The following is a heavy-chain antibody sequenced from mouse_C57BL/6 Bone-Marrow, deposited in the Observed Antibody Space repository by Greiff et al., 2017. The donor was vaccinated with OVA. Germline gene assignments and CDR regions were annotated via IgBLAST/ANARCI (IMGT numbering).Heavy chain of an antibody. V-gene: IGHV5-4*03. CDR3: ARAYYGPFAY. CDR1: GFTFSSYA. CDR2: ISDGGSYT. J-gene: IGHJ3*01. Sequence: EVMLVESGGGLVKPGGSLKLSCAASGFTFSSYAMSWVRQTPEKRLEWVATISDGGSYTYYPDNVKGRFTISRDNAKNNLYLQMSHLKSEDTAMYYCARAYYGPFAYWGQGTLVTVSA. D-gene: IGHD1-1*02.